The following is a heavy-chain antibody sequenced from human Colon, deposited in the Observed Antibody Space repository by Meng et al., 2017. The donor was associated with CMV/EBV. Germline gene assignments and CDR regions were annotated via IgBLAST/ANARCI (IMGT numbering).Heavy chain of an antibody. Sequence: SETLSLTCTVSGGSLNGYYWSWIRQTPGRGLEWLGYIFFSGRTDYNPSVKGRVSLSVDTSKRQFSLQLRSVTAADAAVYYCARVGKSFFGDLLPYSFDLWGPGTLVTVSS. CDR1: GGSLNGYY. CDR3: ARVGKSFFGDLLPYSFDL. D-gene: IGHD3-10*01. CDR2: IFFSGRT. V-gene: IGHV4-59*01. J-gene: IGHJ4*02.